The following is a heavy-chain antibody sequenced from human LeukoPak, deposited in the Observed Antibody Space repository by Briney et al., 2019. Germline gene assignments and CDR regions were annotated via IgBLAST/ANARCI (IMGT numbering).Heavy chain of an antibody. J-gene: IGHJ6*03. CDR3: AREGYCSSTSCRENYMDV. Sequence: SETLSLTCAVYGGSFSGYYWSWIRQPPGKGLQWIGEIDHSGSTKYNPSLKSRVTISVDTSKNQFSLKLRSVTAADTAVYYCAREGYCSSTSCRENYMDVWGKGTTVTVSS. D-gene: IGHD2-2*01. CDR1: GGSFSGYY. CDR2: IDHSGST. V-gene: IGHV4-34*01.